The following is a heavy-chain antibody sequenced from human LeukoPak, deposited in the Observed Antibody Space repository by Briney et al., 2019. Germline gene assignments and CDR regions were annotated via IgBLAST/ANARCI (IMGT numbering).Heavy chain of an antibody. CDR3: AKRGVVIRVILVGFHKEAYYFDS. Sequence: GGSLRLSCAASGFTFSSHEMNWVRQAPGKGLEWVAGISDSGGRTNYADSVKGRFTISRDNPKNTLYLQMNSLRAEDTAVYFCAKRGVVIRVILVGFHKEAYYFDSWGQGALVTVSS. CDR1: GFTFSSHE. CDR2: ISDSGGRT. V-gene: IGHV3-23*01. J-gene: IGHJ4*02. D-gene: IGHD3-22*01.